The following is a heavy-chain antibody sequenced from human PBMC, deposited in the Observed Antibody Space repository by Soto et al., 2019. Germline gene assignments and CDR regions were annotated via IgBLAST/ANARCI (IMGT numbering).Heavy chain of an antibody. Sequence: SETLSLTYTVSGGSISSGDYYWSWIRQPPGKGLEWIGYIYYSGSTYYNPSLKSRVTISVDTSKNQFSLKLSSVTAADTAVYYCARERRDDFWSGYYYYGMDVWGQGTTVTVSS. J-gene: IGHJ6*02. CDR3: ARERRDDFWSGYYYYGMDV. D-gene: IGHD3-3*01. CDR2: IYYSGST. CDR1: GGSISSGDYY. V-gene: IGHV4-30-4*01.